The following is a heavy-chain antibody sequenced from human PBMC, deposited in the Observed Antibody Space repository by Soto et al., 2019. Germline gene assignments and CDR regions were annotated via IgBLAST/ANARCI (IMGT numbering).Heavy chain of an antibody. Sequence: QVQLVQSGAEVKKPGASVKVSCKASGYTFTSYGISWVRQAPGQGLEWMGWISAYNGNTNYAQKLQVRVTMTTDTSPSTAYMQRRSLRSDDTAVYYCAGVGLERRENYGMDVWGQGTTVTVSS. V-gene: IGHV1-18*01. CDR2: ISAYNGNT. CDR3: AGVGLERRENYGMDV. D-gene: IGHD1-1*01. CDR1: GYTFTSYG. J-gene: IGHJ6*02.